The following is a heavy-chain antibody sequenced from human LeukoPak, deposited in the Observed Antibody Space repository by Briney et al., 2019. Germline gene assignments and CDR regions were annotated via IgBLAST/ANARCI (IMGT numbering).Heavy chain of an antibody. Sequence: PSQTLSLTCTVSGGSISSGSYYWSWIRQPAGKGLEWIGRIYTSGSTNYNPSLKSRVTISVDTSKNQFSLKLSSVTAADTAVYYCARERVIAARPHFIYYYYMDVWGKGTTFTVSS. J-gene: IGHJ6*03. V-gene: IGHV4-61*02. CDR2: IYTSGST. CDR1: GGSISSGSYY. D-gene: IGHD6-6*01. CDR3: ARERVIAARPHFIYYYYMDV.